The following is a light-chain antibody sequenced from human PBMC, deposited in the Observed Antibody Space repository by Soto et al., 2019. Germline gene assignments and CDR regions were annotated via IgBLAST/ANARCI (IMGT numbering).Light chain of an antibody. J-gene: IGLJ2*01. CDR1: SSDVGGYNY. CDR2: EVS. CDR3: SSYTSSSTRNLV. Sequence: QSALTQPASESGSPGQSITISCTGTSSDVGGYNYVSWYQQHPGKAPKLMIYEVSNRPSGVSNRSSGSKSGNTASLTSSGLQAEDEADYYCSSYTSSSTRNLVLGGGTKMAVL. V-gene: IGLV2-14*01.